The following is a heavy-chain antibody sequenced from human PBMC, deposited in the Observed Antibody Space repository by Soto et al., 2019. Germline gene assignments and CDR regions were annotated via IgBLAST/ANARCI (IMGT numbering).Heavy chain of an antibody. CDR2: ITSSSSTI. V-gene: IGHV3-48*02. CDR3: ARPLAAAAYYYYYGMAV. Sequence: GGSLRLSWAASGFTFSSYTMNWVRQAPGKGLEWVSYITSSSSTIYYADSVKGRFTISRDNAKNSLYLQMNSLRDEDTAVYYCARPLAAAAYYYYYGMAVGGQGTTVTVSS. D-gene: IGHD6-13*01. J-gene: IGHJ6*02. CDR1: GFTFSSYT.